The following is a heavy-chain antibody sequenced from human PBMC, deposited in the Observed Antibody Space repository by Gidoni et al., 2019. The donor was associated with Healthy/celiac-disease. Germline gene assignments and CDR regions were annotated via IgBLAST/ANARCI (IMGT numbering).Heavy chain of an antibody. CDR3: AKDGSGYYYGYYYGMDV. J-gene: IGHJ6*02. D-gene: IGHD3-22*01. Sequence: EVQLVESGGGLVQPGRSLRLSCAASGFTFDDYAMHWVRQAPGKGLEWVSGISWHSGSIGYADSVKGRFTISRDNAKNSLYLQMNSLRAEDTALYYCAKDGSGYYYGYYYGMDVWGQGTTVTVSS. CDR1: GFTFDDYA. CDR2: ISWHSGSI. V-gene: IGHV3-9*01.